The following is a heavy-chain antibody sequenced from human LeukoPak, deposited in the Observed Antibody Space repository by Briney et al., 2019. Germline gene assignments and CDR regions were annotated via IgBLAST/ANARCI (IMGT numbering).Heavy chain of an antibody. CDR3: ARFRGELMDGFDF. Sequence: GDSLKISCKGSGHTFSTDWIAWVRQMPGKGLEWMGVIYAGDADTRYSPSFQGQVTISADKSLNTAYLQWTNLKASETAMYYCARFRGELMDGFDFWGQGTLVTVSS. V-gene: IGHV5-51*01. CDR1: GHTFSTDW. J-gene: IGHJ4*02. CDR2: IYAGDADT. D-gene: IGHD1-7*01.